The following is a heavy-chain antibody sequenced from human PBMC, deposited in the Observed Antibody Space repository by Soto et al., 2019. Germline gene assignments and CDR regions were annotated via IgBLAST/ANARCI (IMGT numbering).Heavy chain of an antibody. D-gene: IGHD3-10*01. J-gene: IGHJ6*02. CDR1: GGSISSGGYS. CDR3: ARDSRFITMVRGVTPYYYYYGMDV. V-gene: IGHV4-30-2*01. CDR2: IYHSGST. Sequence: PSETLSLTCAVSGGSISSGGYSWSWIRQPPGKGLEWIGYIYHSGSTYYNPSLKSRVTMSVDTSKNQFSLKLSSVTAADTAVYYCARDSRFITMVRGVTPYYYYYGMDVWGQGTTVTVSS.